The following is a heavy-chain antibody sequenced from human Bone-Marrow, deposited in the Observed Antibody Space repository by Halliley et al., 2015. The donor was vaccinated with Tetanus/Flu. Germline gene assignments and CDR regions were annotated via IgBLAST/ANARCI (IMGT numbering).Heavy chain of an antibody. CDR2: ISGSGDST. Sequence: PGKRLEWVSSISGSGDSTYYADSVKGRFTISRDKSKKTLYLQMNPLRVEDTAVYYCARGISGYWGQGTLVTVSS. D-gene: IGHD3-10*01. V-gene: IGHV3-23*01. CDR3: ARGISGY. J-gene: IGHJ4*02.